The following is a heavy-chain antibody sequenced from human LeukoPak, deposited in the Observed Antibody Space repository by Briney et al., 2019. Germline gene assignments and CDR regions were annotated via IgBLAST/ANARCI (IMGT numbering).Heavy chain of an antibody. CDR3: ASSRNYYHCNGSWEYYFGY. D-gene: IGHD3-22*01. CDR2: INHSGAT. Sequence: SETLSLTCVVYGGSFSGYYWTWIRQPPGKGLEWIGEINHSGATNYNPSLKSRVTISIDTSKNQFSLKLSSVTAADTAVYYCASSRNYYHCNGSWEYYFGYWGQGTLVTVSS. J-gene: IGHJ4*02. CDR1: GGSFSGYY. V-gene: IGHV4-34*01.